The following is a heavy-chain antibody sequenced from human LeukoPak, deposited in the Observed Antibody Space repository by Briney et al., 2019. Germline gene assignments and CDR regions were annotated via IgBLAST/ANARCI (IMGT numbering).Heavy chain of an antibody. V-gene: IGHV1-8*01. CDR3: ARGGGKTGTTRPPNY. CDR2: MNPNSGNT. J-gene: IGHJ4*02. D-gene: IGHD1-1*01. Sequence: ASVKVSCKASRYTFTNYDINWVRQATGQGLEWMGRMNPNSGNTGYAQKFQGRVTMTRNTSISTAYMELSSLRSEDTAVYYCARGGGKTGTTRPPNYWGQGTLVTVSS. CDR1: RYTFTNYD.